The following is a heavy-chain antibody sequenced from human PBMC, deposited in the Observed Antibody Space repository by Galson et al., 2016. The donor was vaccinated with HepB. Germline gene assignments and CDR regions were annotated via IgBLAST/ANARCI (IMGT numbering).Heavy chain of an antibody. D-gene: IGHD6-13*01. CDR1: GLTFSSYG. CDR2: ISFDGSNK. V-gene: IGHV3-30*18. Sequence: SLRLSCAASGLTFSSYGMHWVRQAPGKGLEWVAVISFDGSNKYYTDSVKGRFTISRDNSKNTLYLQMKSLRAEDTDVYYCAKGSSSWYGDYYYYYYMDVWGKATTVTGSS. CDR3: AKGSSSWYGDYYYYYYMDV. J-gene: IGHJ6*03.